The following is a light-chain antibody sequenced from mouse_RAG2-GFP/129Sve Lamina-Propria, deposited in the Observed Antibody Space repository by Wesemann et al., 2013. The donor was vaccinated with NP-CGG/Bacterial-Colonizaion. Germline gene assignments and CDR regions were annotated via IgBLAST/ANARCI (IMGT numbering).Light chain of an antibody. V-gene: IGKV1-117*01. CDR3: QHSREFPWT. CDR2: KVS. Sequence: LMTQTPLSLPVSLGDQASISCRSSQSIVHSNGNTYLEWYLQKPGQSPKLLIYKVSNRFSGVPDRFSGSGSGTDFTLNIHPVEEEDAATYYCQHSREFPWTFGGGTKLEIK. CDR1: QSIVHSNGNTY. J-gene: IGKJ1*01.